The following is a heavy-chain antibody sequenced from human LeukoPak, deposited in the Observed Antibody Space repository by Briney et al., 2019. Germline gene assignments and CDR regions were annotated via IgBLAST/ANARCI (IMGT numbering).Heavy chain of an antibody. J-gene: IGHJ3*02. CDR1: GFTFSSYG. CDR2: IRYDGSNK. CDR3: AKDSSGWYGGAFDI. V-gene: IGHV3-30*02. Sequence: GGSLRLSCAASGFTFSSYGMHWVRQAPGKGLEWVAFIRYDGSNKYYADSVKSRFTISRDNSKNTLYLQMNSLRAEDTAVYYCAKDSSGWYGGAFDIWGQGTMVTVSS. D-gene: IGHD6-19*01.